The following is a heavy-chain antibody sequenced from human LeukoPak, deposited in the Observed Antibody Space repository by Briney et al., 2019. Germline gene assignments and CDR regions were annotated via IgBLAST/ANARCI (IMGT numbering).Heavy chain of an antibody. V-gene: IGHV4-28*03. J-gene: IGHJ3*02. D-gene: IGHD6-19*01. CDR1: GYSISSSNW. Sequence: SETLSLTCAVSGYSISSSNWWGWIRQPPGKGLEWIGYIYYSGSIYYNPSLKSRVTMSVDTSKNQFSLKLSSVTAADTAVYYCAREGWQWLVHAFDIWGQGTMVTVSS. CDR2: IYYSGSI. CDR3: AREGWQWLVHAFDI.